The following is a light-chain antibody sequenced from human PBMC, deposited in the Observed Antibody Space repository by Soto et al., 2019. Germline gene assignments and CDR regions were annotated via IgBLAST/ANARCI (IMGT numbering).Light chain of an antibody. J-gene: IGLJ2*01. CDR3: SSYAGGNTRI. Sequence: QSVLTQPPSASGSPGQSVTISCTGTISDVGGYKYVSWYQQHPGKSPKLIIYEVSKRPSGVPDRFSASKSVNTASLTVSGLQAEDEAVYYCSSYAGGNTRIFGGGTKLTVL. CDR2: EVS. V-gene: IGLV2-8*01. CDR1: ISDVGGYKY.